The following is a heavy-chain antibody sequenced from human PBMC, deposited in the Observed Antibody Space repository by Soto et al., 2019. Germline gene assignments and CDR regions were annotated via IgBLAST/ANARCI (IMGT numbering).Heavy chain of an antibody. CDR3: ARKYCSGGSCYSWVFDP. CDR2: IYYSGST. CDR1: GGSISSYY. V-gene: IGHV4-59*01. J-gene: IGHJ5*02. D-gene: IGHD2-15*01. Sequence: QVQLQESGPGLVKPSETLSLTCTVSGGSISSYYWSWILQPPGKGLEWIGYIYYSGSTNYNPSLKSRVTISVDTSKNQFSLKLSSVTAADTAVYYCARKYCSGGSCYSWVFDPWGKGTLVTVSS.